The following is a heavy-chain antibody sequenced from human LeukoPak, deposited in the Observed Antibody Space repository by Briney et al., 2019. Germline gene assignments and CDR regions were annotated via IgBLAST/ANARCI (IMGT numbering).Heavy chain of an antibody. CDR2: IQSGGRT. CDR1: GFTFSSYA. CDR3: ARGARDYYELDC. V-gene: IGHV3-66*01. D-gene: IGHD3-22*01. Sequence: PGGSLRLSCAASGFTFSSYAMSWVRQAPGQGLEWVSVIQSGGRTYYADSVKDRFTISRDNSKNTLYLQMDSLRVEDTGVYYCARGARDYYELDCWGQGTLVTVSS. J-gene: IGHJ4*02.